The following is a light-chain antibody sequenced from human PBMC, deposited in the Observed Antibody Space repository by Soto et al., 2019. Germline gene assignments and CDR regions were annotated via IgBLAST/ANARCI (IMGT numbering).Light chain of an antibody. CDR2: VNSDGSH. Sequence: QPVLTQSPSASDSLGASVKLTCTLSSGHRNYAIAWHQQQPEKGPRYLMKVNSDGSHRKGDGIPDRFSGSSSGAQRYLTISSLQSEDEADYYCQTWGTGIRVFGTGTKLTVL. V-gene: IGLV4-69*01. J-gene: IGLJ1*01. CDR1: SGHRNYA. CDR3: QTWGTGIRV.